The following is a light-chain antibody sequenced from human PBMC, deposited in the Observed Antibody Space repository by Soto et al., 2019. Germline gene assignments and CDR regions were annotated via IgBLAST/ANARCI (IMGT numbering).Light chain of an antibody. V-gene: IGKV3-20*01. CDR2: AIS. CDR3: HQYGSSRWT. Sequence: EIVLKQSPGTLSLSPGERATXSCRSSESVYESQLAWYQEKPGQARRLLIFAISSRAAGIPDRFSGSGSGTDFTLTITRVEPEDFAMYCCHQYGSSRWTFGQGTKVDLK. CDR1: ESVYESQ. J-gene: IGKJ1*01.